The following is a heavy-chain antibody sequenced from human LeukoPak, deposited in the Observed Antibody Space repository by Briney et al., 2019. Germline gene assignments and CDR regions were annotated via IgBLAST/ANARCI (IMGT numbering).Heavy chain of an antibody. Sequence: PSETLSLTCAVYGGSFSGYYWSWLRQPPGKGLEWIGEINHSGSTNYNPSLKSRVTISVDTSKNQFSLKLSSVTAADTAVYYCARGSVYSSGWYVYFDYWGQGTLVTVSS. CDR3: ARGSVYSSGWYVYFDY. CDR1: GGSFSGYY. V-gene: IGHV4-34*01. J-gene: IGHJ4*02. D-gene: IGHD6-19*01. CDR2: INHSGST.